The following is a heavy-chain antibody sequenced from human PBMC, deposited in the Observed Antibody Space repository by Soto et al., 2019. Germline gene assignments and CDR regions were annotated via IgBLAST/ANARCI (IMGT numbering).Heavy chain of an antibody. CDR3: AKERYSSSSPDFDY. D-gene: IGHD6-6*01. V-gene: IGHV3-30*18. CDR2: ISYDGSNK. CDR1: GFTFSSYG. J-gene: IGHJ4*02. Sequence: QVQLVESGGGVVQPGRSLRLSCAASGFTFSSYGMHWVRQAPGKGLEWVAVISYDGSNKYYADSVKGRFTISIDNSKNTLYLQMNSLRTEDTAVYYCAKERYSSSSPDFDYWGQGTLVTVSS.